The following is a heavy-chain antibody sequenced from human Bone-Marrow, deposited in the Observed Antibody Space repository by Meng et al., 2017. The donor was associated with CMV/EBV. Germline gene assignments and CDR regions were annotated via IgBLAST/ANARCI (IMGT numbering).Heavy chain of an antibody. D-gene: IGHD4-11*01. CDR2: IDPSGGGT. Sequence: SGHTDTRYYIHGVRQAPGQGLEWGGIIDPSGGGTTYARKFQDRVTMTRDTSTNTVYMVLNTLRSEDTAVYYCARLYSDYEGHYFDYWGQGTLVTVSS. J-gene: IGHJ4*02. V-gene: IGHV1-46*01. CDR3: ARLYSDYEGHYFDY. CDR1: GHTDTRYY.